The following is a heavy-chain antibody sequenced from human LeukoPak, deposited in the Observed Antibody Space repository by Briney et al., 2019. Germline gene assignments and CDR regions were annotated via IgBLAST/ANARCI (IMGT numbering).Heavy chain of an antibody. CDR3: AKTPPRAQLVKGFDY. D-gene: IGHD6-6*01. J-gene: IGHJ4*02. V-gene: IGHV3-30*02. CDR1: GFTFSSYG. Sequence: GGSLRLSCAASGFTFSSYGIHWVRQAPGKGLEWVAVIWYDGSTKYYVDSLKGRFTISRDNSKNTLYLQMNSLRAEDTAVYYGAKTPPRAQLVKGFDYWVQGPLFTVSS. CDR2: IWYDGSTK.